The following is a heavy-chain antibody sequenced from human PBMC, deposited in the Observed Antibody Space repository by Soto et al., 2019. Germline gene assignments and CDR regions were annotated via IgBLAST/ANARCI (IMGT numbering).Heavy chain of an antibody. Sequence: ASVKVSCKVSGYTLTELSMHWVRQAPGKGLEWMGGFDPEDGETIYAQKFQGRVTMTEDTSTDTAYMELSSLRSEDTAVYYCATDRYFSCGSCYARKDYFDYWGQGTLVTVSS. J-gene: IGHJ4*02. CDR3: ATDRYFSCGSCYARKDYFDY. V-gene: IGHV1-24*01. D-gene: IGHD2-15*01. CDR2: FDPEDGET. CDR1: GYTLTELS.